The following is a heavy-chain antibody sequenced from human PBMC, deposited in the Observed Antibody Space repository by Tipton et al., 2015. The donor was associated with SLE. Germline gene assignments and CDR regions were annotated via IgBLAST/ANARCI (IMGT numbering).Heavy chain of an antibody. J-gene: IGHJ2*01. CDR2: INYSGSA. Sequence: TLSLTCTIYRGSFSGYHWNWIRQTPEKGPEWIGEINYSGSANYNPSLKSRVTISVDTSKNQFSLKLSSVTAADTAVYYCARSRRLRFPINWYFDLWGRGTLVTVSS. CDR3: ARSRRLRFPINWYFDL. D-gene: IGHD3-3*01. V-gene: IGHV4-34*01. CDR1: RGSFSGYH.